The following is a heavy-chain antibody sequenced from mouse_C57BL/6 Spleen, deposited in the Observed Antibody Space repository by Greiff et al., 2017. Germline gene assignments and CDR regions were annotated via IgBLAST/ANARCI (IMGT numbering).Heavy chain of an antibody. J-gene: IGHJ1*03. Sequence: EVKVEESGPGLVKPSQSLSLTCSVTGYSITSGYYWNWIRQFPGNKLEWMGYISYDGSNNYNPSLKNRISITRDTSKNQFFLKLNSVTTEDTATYYCARDQDYDWYFDVWGTGTTVTVSS. V-gene: IGHV3-6*01. D-gene: IGHD2-4*01. CDR1: GYSITSGYY. CDR2: ISYDGSN. CDR3: ARDQDYDWYFDV.